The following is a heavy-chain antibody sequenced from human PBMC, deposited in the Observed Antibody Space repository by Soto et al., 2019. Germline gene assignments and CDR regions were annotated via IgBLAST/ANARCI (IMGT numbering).Heavy chain of an antibody. Sequence: QEQLMESGGGVVQPGRSLRLSCAASGFSFSKYGMHWVRQAPGKGLEWVAEMSDDGSKKYYGDSVKGRFTISRDNSKNTLYLLMDSLRPEDTAMYYCAKELRETGGYYFDCWGQGTLVTVSS. CDR3: AKELRETGGYYFDC. J-gene: IGHJ4*02. D-gene: IGHD3-16*01. CDR2: MSDDGSKK. CDR1: GFSFSKYG. V-gene: IGHV3-30*18.